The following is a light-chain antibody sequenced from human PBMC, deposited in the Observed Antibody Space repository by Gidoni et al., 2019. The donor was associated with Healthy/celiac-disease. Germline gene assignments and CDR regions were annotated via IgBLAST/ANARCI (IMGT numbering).Light chain of an antibody. CDR3: AAWDDSLNGPNWV. CDR1: RSNIGSNT. J-gene: IGLJ3*02. Sequence: QSVLTQPPSASGTPGQRVTISCSGSRSNIGSNTVNWYQQLPGTAPKRLIYSNNQRPSGVPDRFSGAKSGTSASLAISGLQSEDEADYYCAAWDDSLNGPNWVFGGGTKLTVL. V-gene: IGLV1-44*01. CDR2: SNN.